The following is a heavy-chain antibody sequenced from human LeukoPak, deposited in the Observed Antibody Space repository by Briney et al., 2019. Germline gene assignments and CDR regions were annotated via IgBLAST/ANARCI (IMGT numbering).Heavy chain of an antibody. CDR2: IYYSGST. CDR3: AGEVGTFDY. V-gene: IGHV4-39*07. Sequence: SETLSLTCTVSGGSISSPSYYWGWIRQPPGKGLEWIGSIYYSGSTYYNPSLKSRVTISVDTSKNQFSLKLSSVTAADTAVYYCAGEVGTFDYWGQGTLVTVSS. D-gene: IGHD1-26*01. J-gene: IGHJ4*02. CDR1: GGSISSPSYY.